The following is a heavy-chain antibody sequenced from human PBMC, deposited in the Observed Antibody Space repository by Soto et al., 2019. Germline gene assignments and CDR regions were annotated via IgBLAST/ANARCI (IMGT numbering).Heavy chain of an antibody. CDR3: ARDNVDSSGYPYYFDY. J-gene: IGHJ4*02. V-gene: IGHV3-11*01. D-gene: IGHD3-22*01. CDR1: GFTFSDYY. CDR2: ISSSGSTI. Sequence: GGSLRLSCAASGFTFSDYYMSWIRQAPGKGLEWVSYISSSGSTIYYADSVKGRFTISRDNAKNSLYLQMNSLRAEDTAVYYCARDNVDSSGYPYYFDYWGQGTLVTVSS.